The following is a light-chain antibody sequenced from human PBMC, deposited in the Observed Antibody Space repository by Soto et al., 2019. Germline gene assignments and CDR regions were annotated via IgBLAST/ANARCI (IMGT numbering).Light chain of an antibody. CDR1: SGDVGGYNN. CDR3: SSYASSNNFVV. CDR2: EVS. Sequence: QSALTQPPSASGSPGQSVAISCTGTSGDVGGYNNVSWYQQHPGKAPKLMIYEVSKRPSGVPDRFSGSKSGNTASLTVSGLQAEDEGDYYCSSYASSNNFVVFGGGTKLTVL. J-gene: IGLJ2*01. V-gene: IGLV2-8*01.